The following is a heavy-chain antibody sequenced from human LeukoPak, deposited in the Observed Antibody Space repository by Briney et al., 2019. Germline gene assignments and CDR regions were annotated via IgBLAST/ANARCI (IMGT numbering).Heavy chain of an antibody. CDR1: GGSISSYY. CDR3: ARHLAYYDILTGYHPAGAFDI. D-gene: IGHD3-9*01. Sequence: SETLSLTCTVSGGSISSYYWSWIRQPPGKGLEWIGYIYYSGSTNYNPSLKSRVTISVDTSKNQFSLTLSSVTAADTAVYYCARHLAYYDILTGYHPAGAFDIWGQGTMVTVSS. CDR2: IYYSGST. J-gene: IGHJ3*02. V-gene: IGHV4-59*08.